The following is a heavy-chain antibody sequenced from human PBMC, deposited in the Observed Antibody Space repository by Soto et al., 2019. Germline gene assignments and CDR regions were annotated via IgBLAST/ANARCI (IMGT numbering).Heavy chain of an antibody. D-gene: IGHD3-9*01. CDR3: AKILLYYDTDYGMDV. CDR1: GFTFSSYG. V-gene: IGHV3-30*18. CDR2: ISYDGSNK. Sequence: GGSLRLSCAASGFTFSSYGMHWVRQAPGKGLEWVAVISYDGSNKYYADSVKGRFTISRDNSKNTLYLQMNSLRAEDTAVYYCAKILLYYDTDYGMDVWGQGTTVTVSS. J-gene: IGHJ6*02.